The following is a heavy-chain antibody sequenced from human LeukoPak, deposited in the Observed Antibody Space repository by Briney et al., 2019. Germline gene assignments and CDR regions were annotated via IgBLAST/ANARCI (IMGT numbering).Heavy chain of an antibody. CDR2: INPNNGGT. D-gene: IGHD3-10*01. J-gene: IGHJ5*02. CDR3: ARVTMVRGVIGWFDP. V-gene: IGHV1-2*02. CDR1: GYTFTGYY. Sequence: ASVEVSCKASGYTFTGYYMHWVRQAPGQGLEWMGWINPNNGGTNYAQKFQGRVTMTRDTSISTAYMELSRLRSDDTAVYYCARVTMVRGVIGWFDPWGQGTPVTVSS.